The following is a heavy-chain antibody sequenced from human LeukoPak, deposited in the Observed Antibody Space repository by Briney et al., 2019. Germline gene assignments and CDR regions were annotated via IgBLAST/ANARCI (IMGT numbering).Heavy chain of an antibody. D-gene: IGHD3-22*01. Sequence: GGSLRLSCAASGFTFDDYAMHWVRQAPGKGLEWVSGISWNSGSIGYADSVKGRFTISRDNAKNSLYLQMNSLRAEDTALYYCAKGYYYDSSGYYSWFDPWGQGTLVTVSS. V-gene: IGHV3-9*01. CDR1: GFTFDDYA. J-gene: IGHJ5*02. CDR2: ISWNSGSI. CDR3: AKGYYYDSSGYYSWFDP.